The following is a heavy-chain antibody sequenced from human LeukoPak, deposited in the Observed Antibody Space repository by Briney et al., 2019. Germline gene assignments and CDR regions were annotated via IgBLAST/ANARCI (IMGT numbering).Heavy chain of an antibody. CDR2: ISRSGGST. CDR3: ARDSNLAAAGSGENWFDP. CDR1: ESHA. J-gene: IGHJ5*02. V-gene: IGHV3-23*01. Sequence: GGFLRLSCAASESHAMTWVRQGPGKGPEWVSAISRSGGSTYYADSVKGRFTISRDKSNNTVYLQMNSLRAEDTAVYYCARDSNLAAAGSGENWFDPWGQGTLVTVSS. D-gene: IGHD6-13*01.